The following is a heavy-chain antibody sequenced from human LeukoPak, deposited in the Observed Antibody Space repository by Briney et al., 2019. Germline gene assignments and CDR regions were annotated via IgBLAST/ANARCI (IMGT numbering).Heavy chain of an antibody. Sequence: GGSLRLSCAASGFTLSSNYMSWVRQAPGKGLEWVSLIYSDGTTYYADSVKGRFTTSRDNSKNTLYLQMDSLRAEDTAVYFCATRAEGYYYGSRSYYGMDVWGQGTTVTVTS. D-gene: IGHD3-10*01. CDR2: IYSDGTT. J-gene: IGHJ6*02. V-gene: IGHV3-66*01. CDR3: ATRAEGYYYGSRSYYGMDV. CDR1: GFTLSSNY.